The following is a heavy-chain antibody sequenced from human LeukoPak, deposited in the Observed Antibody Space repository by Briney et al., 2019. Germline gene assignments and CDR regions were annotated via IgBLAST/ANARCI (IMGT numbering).Heavy chain of an antibody. Sequence: GGSLRLSCAASGFTFDDYAMHWVRQAPGKGLEWVSGISWNSGSIGYADSVKGRFTISRDNAKNSLNLQMNSLRAEDMALYYCAKAVGSGYSYGTFDYWGQGTLVTVSS. D-gene: IGHD5-18*01. CDR2: ISWNSGSI. J-gene: IGHJ4*02. V-gene: IGHV3-9*03. CDR3: AKAVGSGYSYGTFDY. CDR1: GFTFDDYA.